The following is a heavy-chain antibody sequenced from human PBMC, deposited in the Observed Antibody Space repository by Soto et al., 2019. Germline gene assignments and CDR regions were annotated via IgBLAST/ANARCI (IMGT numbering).Heavy chain of an antibody. V-gene: IGHV4-39*01. CDR3: ARHPRYSSGWYGALDY. D-gene: IGHD6-19*01. CDR2: IYYSGST. CDR1: GGSISSSSYY. Sequence: QLQLQESGPGLVKPSETLSLTCTVSGGSISSSSYYWGWIRQPPGKGLEWIGSIYYSGSTYYNPSLKSRVTISVDTSKNQFSLKLSSVTAADTAVYYCARHPRYSSGWYGALDYWGQGTLVTVSS. J-gene: IGHJ4*02.